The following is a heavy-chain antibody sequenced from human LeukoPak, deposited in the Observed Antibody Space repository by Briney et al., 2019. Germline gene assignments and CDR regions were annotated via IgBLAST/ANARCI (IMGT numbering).Heavy chain of an antibody. CDR3: ACDYYDILTGYYQPSY. Sequence: GGSLRLSCAASGFTFSSYAMSWVRQAPGKGLEWVSAISGSGGSAYYADSVKGRFTISRDNSKNTLYLQMNSLRAEDTAVYYCACDYYDILTGYYQPSYWGQGTLVTVSS. D-gene: IGHD3-9*01. CDR1: GFTFSSYA. CDR2: ISGSGGSA. J-gene: IGHJ4*02. V-gene: IGHV3-23*01.